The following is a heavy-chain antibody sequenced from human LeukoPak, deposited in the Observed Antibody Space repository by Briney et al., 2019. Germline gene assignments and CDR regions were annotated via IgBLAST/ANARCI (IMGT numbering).Heavy chain of an antibody. D-gene: IGHD3-22*01. CDR3: ARVLHKRNYDSSDYYGY. Sequence: PGGSLRLSCAASGFTFSSYSMNWVRQAPGKGLEWVSSISSSSSYIYYADSVKGRFTISRDNAKNSLYLQMNSLRAEDTAVYYCARVLHKRNYDSSDYYGYWGQGTLVTVSS. V-gene: IGHV3-21*01. CDR2: ISSSSSYI. CDR1: GFTFSSYS. J-gene: IGHJ4*02.